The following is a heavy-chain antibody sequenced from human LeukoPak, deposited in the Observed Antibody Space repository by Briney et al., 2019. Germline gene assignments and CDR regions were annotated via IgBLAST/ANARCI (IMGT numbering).Heavy chain of an antibody. Sequence: DSVKVSCKASGYTFTGYYIHWVRQAPGQGLEWMGWINPNSGDTHYAQKFQGRVTMTRDTSIRTAYLEVGGLRSDDTAVYYCAKNPYEYYFDYWGQGTLVTVSS. CDR3: AKNPYEYYFDY. CDR1: GYTFTGYY. D-gene: IGHD5-12*01. V-gene: IGHV1-2*02. CDR2: INPNSGDT. J-gene: IGHJ4*02.